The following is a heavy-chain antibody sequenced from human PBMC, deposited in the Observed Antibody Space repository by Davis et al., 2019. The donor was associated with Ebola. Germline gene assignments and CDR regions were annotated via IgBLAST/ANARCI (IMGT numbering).Heavy chain of an antibody. Sequence: ASVKVSCKASGYTFTTYYIHWVRQAPGQGLEWMGIINPSGGSTSYAQKFQGRVTMTRDTSTSTVCMELSSLRSEDTAVYYCARDSVRGAVTTVGYWGQGTLVTVSS. CDR1: GYTFTTYY. CDR2: INPSGGST. J-gene: IGHJ4*02. D-gene: IGHD4-17*01. CDR3: ARDSVRGAVTTVGY. V-gene: IGHV1-46*01.